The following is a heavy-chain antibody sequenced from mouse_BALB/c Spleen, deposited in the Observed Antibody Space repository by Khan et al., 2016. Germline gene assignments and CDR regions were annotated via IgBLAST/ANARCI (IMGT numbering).Heavy chain of an antibody. CDR3: ARTRYYPYYAMDY. D-gene: IGHD1-1*01. CDR2: INTNTGEP. CDR1: EYTFTNYG. Sequence: QIQLVQSGPELKKPGETVKISCKASEYTFTNYGMNWVKQAPGKGLKWMGWINTNTGEPTYAEEFKGRFAFSLEASASTAYLQINNLKNEDSATSFCARTRYYPYYAMDYWGQGTSVTVSS. V-gene: IGHV9-3*02. J-gene: IGHJ4*01.